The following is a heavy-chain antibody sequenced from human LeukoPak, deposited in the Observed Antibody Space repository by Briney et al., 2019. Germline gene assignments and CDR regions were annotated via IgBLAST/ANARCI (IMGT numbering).Heavy chain of an antibody. CDR3: ARGRRLRYFDWSAAVDDAFDI. V-gene: IGHV1-18*01. J-gene: IGHJ3*02. Sequence: ASVRVSCKASRYTFTSYGISWVRQAPGQGLEWMGWISAYNGNTNYAQKLLGRVTMTTDTSTSTAYMELRSLRSDDTAVYYCARGRRLRYFDWSAAVDDAFDIWGQGTMVTVSS. CDR1: RYTFTSYG. CDR2: ISAYNGNT. D-gene: IGHD3-9*01.